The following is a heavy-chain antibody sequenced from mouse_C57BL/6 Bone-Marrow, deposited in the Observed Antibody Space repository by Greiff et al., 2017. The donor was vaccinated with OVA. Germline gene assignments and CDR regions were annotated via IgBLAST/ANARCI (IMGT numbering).Heavy chain of an antibody. J-gene: IGHJ2*01. CDR3: TRRNLSYFDY. CDR1: GFTFSDAW. V-gene: IGHV6-6*01. Sequence: EVMLVESGGGLVQPGGSMKLSCAASGFTFSDAWMDWVRQSPEKGLEWVAEIRNKANNHATYYAESVKGRFTISRDDSKSSVYLQMNSLRAEDTGIYYCTRRNLSYFDYWGQGTTLTVSS. CDR2: IRNKANNHAT. D-gene: IGHD4-1*02.